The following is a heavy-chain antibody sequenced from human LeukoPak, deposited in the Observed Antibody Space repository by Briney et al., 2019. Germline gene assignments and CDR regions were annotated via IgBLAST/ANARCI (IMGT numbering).Heavy chain of an antibody. CDR3: ARDYYDSSGGALDI. J-gene: IGHJ3*02. CDR1: GGTFSSYA. V-gene: IGHV1-69*04. Sequence: GASVKVSCKASGGTFSSYAISWVRQAPGQGLEWMGRIIPILGIANYAQKFQGRVTITADKSTSTAYMELSSLRSEDTAVYYCARDYYDSSGGALDIWGQGTMVTVSS. CDR2: IIPILGIA. D-gene: IGHD3-22*01.